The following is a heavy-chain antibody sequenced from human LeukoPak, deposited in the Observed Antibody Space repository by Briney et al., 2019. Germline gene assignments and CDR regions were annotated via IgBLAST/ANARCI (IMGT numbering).Heavy chain of an antibody. J-gene: IGHJ4*02. CDR2: IKQDGSEK. CDR3: ARSKGRLFDY. V-gene: IGHV3-7*01. CDR1: GFTFSSYW. Sequence: PGGSLRLSCAASGFTFSSYWMSWVRQALGKGLEWGANIKQDGSEKYYVDSVKGRFTTSRDNAKNSLYLQMNSLRAEDTAVYYCARSKGRLFDYWGQGTLVTVSS.